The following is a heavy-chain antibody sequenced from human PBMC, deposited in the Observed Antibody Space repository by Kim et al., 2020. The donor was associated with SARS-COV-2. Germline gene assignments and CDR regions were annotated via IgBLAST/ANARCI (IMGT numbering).Heavy chain of an antibody. CDR1: GFTFSSYE. CDR3: ARDFTPGSYYAAFDI. J-gene: IGHJ3*02. D-gene: IGHD1-26*01. V-gene: IGHV3-48*03. CDR2: ISSSGSTI. Sequence: GGSLRLSCAASGFTFSSYEMNWVRQAPGKGLEWVSYISSSGSTIYYADSVKGRFTISRDNAKNSLYLQMNSLRAEDTAVYYCARDFTPGSYYAAFDIWGQGTMVTVSS.